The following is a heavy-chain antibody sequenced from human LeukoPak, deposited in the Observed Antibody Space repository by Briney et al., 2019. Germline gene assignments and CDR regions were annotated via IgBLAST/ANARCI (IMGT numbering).Heavy chain of an antibody. CDR3: ARDVNSGSYGY. CDR1: GFTFSSYA. J-gene: IGHJ4*02. V-gene: IGHV3-33*08. Sequence: GGSLRLSCAASGFTFSSYAMSWVRQAPGKGLEWVALIWDDGSNKYYADSVKGRFTISRDNSKNMLYLQLNSLRAEDTAVYYCARDVNSGSYGYWGQGTLVTVSS. D-gene: IGHD3-10*01. CDR2: IWDDGSNK.